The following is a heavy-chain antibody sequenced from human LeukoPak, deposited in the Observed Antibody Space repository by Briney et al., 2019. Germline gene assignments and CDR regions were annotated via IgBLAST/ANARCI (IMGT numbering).Heavy chain of an antibody. CDR1: GYTFTGHF. Sequence: ASVKVSCKASGYTFTGHFIYWLRQAPGQGLEWMGRINPNSGGTKYAQKFQGRVTITTDTSITTVYMELSRLRSDDTAVYYCARAAASWYADYWGQGTLVTVSS. D-gene: IGHD6-13*01. V-gene: IGHV1-2*06. J-gene: IGHJ4*02. CDR3: ARAAASWYADY. CDR2: INPNSGGT.